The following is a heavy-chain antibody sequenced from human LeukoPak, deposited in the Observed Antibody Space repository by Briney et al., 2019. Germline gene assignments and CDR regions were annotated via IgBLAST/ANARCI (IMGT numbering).Heavy chain of an antibody. Sequence: GGSLRLSCAASGFTFSSYSMNWVRQAPGKGLEWVSSISSSSSYIYYADSVKGRFTISRDNAKNSLYLQMNSLRAEDMAVYYCARDLSIAARIPFDYWGQGTLVTVSS. CDR1: GFTFSSYS. CDR3: ARDLSIAARIPFDY. V-gene: IGHV3-21*01. D-gene: IGHD6-6*01. CDR2: ISSSSSYI. J-gene: IGHJ4*02.